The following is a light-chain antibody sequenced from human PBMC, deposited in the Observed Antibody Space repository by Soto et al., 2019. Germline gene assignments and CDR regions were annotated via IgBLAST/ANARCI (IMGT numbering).Light chain of an antibody. Sequence: QSAPTQHRSVSGSPGQSVTISCTGTSSDVGGYNYVSWYQQHPGKAPKLMIYDVNKRASGVPDRFSGSKSGNTDSLTISGLQAEDEADYYCCSYAGSYTLVFGTGTKVTVL. CDR2: DVN. J-gene: IGLJ1*01. CDR3: CSYAGSYTLV. CDR1: SSDVGGYNY. V-gene: IGLV2-11*01.